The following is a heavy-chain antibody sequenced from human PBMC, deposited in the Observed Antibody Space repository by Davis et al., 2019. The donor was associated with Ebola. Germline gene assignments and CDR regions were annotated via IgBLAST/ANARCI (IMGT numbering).Heavy chain of an antibody. CDR2: IKQDGSEK. D-gene: IGHD3-16*01. V-gene: IGHV3-7*01. CDR1: GFTFSSYW. CDR3: VKDLGPGVDYYYGMDV. Sequence: GESLKISCAASGFTFSSYWMSWVRQAPGKGLEWVANIKQDGSEKYYVDSVKGRFTISRDNAKNSLYLQMNSLRDEDTAVYYCVKDLGPGVDYYYGMDVWGQGTTVTVSS. J-gene: IGHJ6*02.